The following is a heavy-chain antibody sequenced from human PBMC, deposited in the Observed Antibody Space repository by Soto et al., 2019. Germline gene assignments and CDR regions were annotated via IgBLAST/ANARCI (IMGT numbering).Heavy chain of an antibody. J-gene: IGHJ4*02. CDR1: GFTFSSYS. CDR3: ARDRGRVDYIWGSYVDY. V-gene: IGHV3-21*01. CDR2: ISSSSSYI. D-gene: IGHD3-16*01. Sequence: GGSLRLSCAASGFTFSSYSMNWVRQAPGKGLEWVSSISSSSSYIYYADSVKGRFTISRNNAKNSLYLQMNSLRAEDTAVYYCARDRGRVDYIWGSYVDYWGQGTLVTVSS.